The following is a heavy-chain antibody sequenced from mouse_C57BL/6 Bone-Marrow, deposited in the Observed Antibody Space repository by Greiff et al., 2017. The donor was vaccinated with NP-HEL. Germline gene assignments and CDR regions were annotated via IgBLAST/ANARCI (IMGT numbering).Heavy chain of an antibody. D-gene: IGHD2-5*01. CDR2: ISSGGSYT. Sequence: DVQLVESGGDLVKPGGSLKLSCAASGFTFSSYGMSWVRQTPDKRLEWVATISSGGSYTYYPDSVKGRFTISRDNAKNTLYLQMSSLKSEDTAMYYCARGHSNYDYWGQGTTLTVSS. J-gene: IGHJ2*01. V-gene: IGHV5-6*01. CDR1: GFTFSSYG. CDR3: ARGHSNYDY.